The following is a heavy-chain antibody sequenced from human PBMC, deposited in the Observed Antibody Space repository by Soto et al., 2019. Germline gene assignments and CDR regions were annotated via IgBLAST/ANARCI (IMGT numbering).Heavy chain of an antibody. CDR2: IKSKSIGGTI. D-gene: IGHD2-21*02. CDR1: GFTFSNAW. CDR3: ATCGGDCYLNY. V-gene: IGHV3-15*01. J-gene: IGHJ4*02. Sequence: GGSLRLSCAASGFTFSNAWMKWVRQAPGKGLEWVGRIKSKSIGGTINYAAPVKGRFTISRDDSGNTLYLQMNSLKTEDTAVYYCATCGGDCYLNYWGQGALVTVSS.